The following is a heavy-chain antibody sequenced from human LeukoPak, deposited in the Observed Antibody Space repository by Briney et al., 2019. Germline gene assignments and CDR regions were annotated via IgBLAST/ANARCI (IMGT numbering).Heavy chain of an antibody. CDR2: ISGSGGST. D-gene: IGHD6-19*01. Sequence: GGSLRLSCAASGFIFSSYAMSWVRQAPGKGLEWVSVISGSGGSTYYADSVKGRFTISRDNSKNTLYLHMNSLRADDTALYYCAKDVYSSGSVVDYWGQGTLVTVS. CDR3: AKDVYSSGSVVDY. V-gene: IGHV3-23*01. J-gene: IGHJ4*02. CDR1: GFIFSSYA.